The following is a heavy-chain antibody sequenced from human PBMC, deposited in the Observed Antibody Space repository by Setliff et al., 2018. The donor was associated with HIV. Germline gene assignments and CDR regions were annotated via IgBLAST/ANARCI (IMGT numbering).Heavy chain of an antibody. V-gene: IGHV4-38-2*02. CDR1: NYSISNGYF. J-gene: IGHJ4*02. CDR3: ARQGDGYNLYHVYYFDY. D-gene: IGHD5-12*01. CDR2: IYYTGNT. Sequence: PSETLSLTCTISNYSISNGYFWGWIRQPPGKGLEWIGNIYYTGNTYYNPSLQSRVTISVDTSKNQFSLKLSSVTAADTAVYYCARQGDGYNLYHVYYFDYWGQGTLVTVSS.